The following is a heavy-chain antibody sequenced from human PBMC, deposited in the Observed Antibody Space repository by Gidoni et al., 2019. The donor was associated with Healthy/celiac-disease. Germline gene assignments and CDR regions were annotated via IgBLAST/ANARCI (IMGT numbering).Heavy chain of an antibody. D-gene: IGHD3-10*01. J-gene: IGHJ6*02. V-gene: IGHV3-66*01. Sequence: EVKLVDSGGGLVQPGGSLRLSCAASGFTVRSNYMSWVRQPQGKGLEWVSVSYCGGSTYDSDSVKGRVTISRDNSKNTLYLQMGSLRAEDTAVYYCARDSGWFEEGIDVWGQGTTVTVSS. CDR3: ARDSGWFEEGIDV. CDR1: GFTVRSNY. CDR2: SYCGGST.